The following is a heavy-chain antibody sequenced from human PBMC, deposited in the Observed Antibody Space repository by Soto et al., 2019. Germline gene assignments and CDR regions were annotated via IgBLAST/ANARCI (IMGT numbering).Heavy chain of an antibody. CDR2: ISGSAGSE. CDR3: AKVRPYGDYEPDYYYYGMDV. D-gene: IGHD4-17*01. CDR1: GFTFSSYA. J-gene: IGHJ6*02. Sequence: GGSLRLSCTASGFTFSSYAMSWVRQAPGEELEWVSTISGSAGSENYADSVKGRFTISRDNSKNTLYLQMNSLRAEDTAVYYCAKVRPYGDYEPDYYYYGMDVRGQGTRVTVAS. V-gene: IGHV3-23*01.